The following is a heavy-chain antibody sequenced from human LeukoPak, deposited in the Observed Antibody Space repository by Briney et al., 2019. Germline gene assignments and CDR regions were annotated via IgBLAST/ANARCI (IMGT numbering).Heavy chain of an antibody. Sequence: PSQTLSLTCTVSGGSISSGGYYWSWIRQPPGKGLEWIGYIYHSGSTYYNPSLKSRVTISVDRSKNQFSLKLSSVTAADTAVYYCARDGADFWSGPDYPIWGQGTMVTVSS. CDR2: IYHSGST. V-gene: IGHV4-30-2*01. CDR1: GGSISSGGYY. J-gene: IGHJ3*02. CDR3: ARDGADFWSGPDYPI. D-gene: IGHD3-3*01.